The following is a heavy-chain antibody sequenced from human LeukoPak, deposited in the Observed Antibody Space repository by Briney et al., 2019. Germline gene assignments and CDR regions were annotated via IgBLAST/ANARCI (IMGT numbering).Heavy chain of an antibody. CDR2: ISSSGSTI. Sequence: KRLEWVSYISSSGSTIYYADSLKGRFTISRDNAKNSLYLQMNSLRAEDTAVYYCARDEAGGNSYSDYWGQGTLVTVAS. CDR3: ARDEAGGNSYSDY. J-gene: IGHJ4*02. V-gene: IGHV3-11*01. D-gene: IGHD4-23*01.